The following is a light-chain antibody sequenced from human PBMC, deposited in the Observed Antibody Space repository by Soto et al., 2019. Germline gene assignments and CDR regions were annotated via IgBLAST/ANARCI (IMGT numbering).Light chain of an antibody. Sequence: EIVMTQSPATLSVSPGDRATLSCRASQSVSSNLAWYQQKPGQAPRLLIYGASTRATGIPARFSGSGSGTEFTITISSLQSEDFAVYYCQQYNNWGTFGQGTKVEIK. CDR2: GAS. V-gene: IGKV3-15*01. J-gene: IGKJ1*01. CDR1: QSVSSN. CDR3: QQYNNWGT.